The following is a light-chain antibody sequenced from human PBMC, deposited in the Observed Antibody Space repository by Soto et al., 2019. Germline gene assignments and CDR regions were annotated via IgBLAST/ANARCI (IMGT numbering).Light chain of an antibody. J-gene: IGKJ1*01. CDR1: QRISGY. CDR2: DAS. Sequence: DIVLTQSPATLSLSPVQRATLSCMASQRISGYLAWYQQKPGQAPRLLIYDASNRATGIPVRFSGSGSGTDYTLTVSSLEPEDFAVYYCQQRSNLPWTFGQGTKVDIK. CDR3: QQRSNLPWT. V-gene: IGKV3-11*01.